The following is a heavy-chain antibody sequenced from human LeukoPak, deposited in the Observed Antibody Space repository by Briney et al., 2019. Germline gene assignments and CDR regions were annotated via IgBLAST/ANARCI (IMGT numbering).Heavy chain of an antibody. CDR1: GFTFSSYW. CDR2: IKQDGSEK. V-gene: IGHV3-7*01. CDR3: ARDGYYDSSAIDY. J-gene: IGHJ4*02. Sequence: GSLRLSCAASGFTFSSYWMSWVRQAPGKGLEWVANIKQDGSEKYYVDSVKGRFTISRDNAENSLYLQMNALRAEDTAVYYCARDGYYDSSAIDYWGQGTLVTVSS. D-gene: IGHD3-22*01.